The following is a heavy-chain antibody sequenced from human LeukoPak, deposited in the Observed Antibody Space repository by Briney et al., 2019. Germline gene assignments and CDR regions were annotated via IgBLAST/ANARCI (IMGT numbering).Heavy chain of an antibody. V-gene: IGHV1-8*03. CDR1: GYTFTSYD. J-gene: IGHJ4*02. CDR2: MNPNSGNT. D-gene: IGHD3-22*01. Sequence: GASVKVSCKASGYTFTSYDINWVRQATGQGLEWMGWMNPNSGNTGYAQKFQGRVTITRNTSMSTAYMELSSLRSEDTAVYYCARGSYDSSGYHLDYWGQGTLVTVSS. CDR3: ARGSYDSSGYHLDY.